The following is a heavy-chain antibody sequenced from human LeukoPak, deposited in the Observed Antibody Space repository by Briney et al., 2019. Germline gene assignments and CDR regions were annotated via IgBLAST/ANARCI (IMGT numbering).Heavy chain of an antibody. D-gene: IGHD2-8*02. J-gene: IGHJ5*02. CDR2: ISWDGGTT. Sequence: GGSLRLSCAASGFTFDDYTMHWVRQAPGKGLEWVSLISWDGGTTYYADSVKGRFTVSRDNAKNSLYLQMDSLRAEDTALYYCVKDAGTAWGQGTLVTVSS. CDR1: GFTFDDYT. CDR3: VKDAGTA. V-gene: IGHV3-43*01.